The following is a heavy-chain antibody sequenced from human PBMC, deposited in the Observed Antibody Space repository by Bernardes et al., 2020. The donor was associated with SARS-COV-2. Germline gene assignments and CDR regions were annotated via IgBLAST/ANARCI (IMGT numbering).Heavy chain of an antibody. CDR1: GGSLSRGSHY. D-gene: IGHD3-10*01. CDR2: DSTSGGT. J-gene: IGHJ4*02. CDR3: VRVVQDSYGSGIYPQYYDY. V-gene: IGHV4-61*02. Sequence: SETLSLTCTVSGGSLSRGSHYWGWIRQPAGKGLEWIGRDSTSGGTSYNPSLQSRVTISVDTSKNQFSLKLSSVTAADTAVYYCVRVVQDSYGSGIYPQYYDYWGQGTLVTVSS.